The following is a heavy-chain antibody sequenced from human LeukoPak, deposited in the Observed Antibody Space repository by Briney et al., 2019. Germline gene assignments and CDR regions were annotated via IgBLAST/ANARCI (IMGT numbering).Heavy chain of an antibody. CDR1: GFTFSDYY. Sequence: PGGSLRLSCAASGFTFSDYYMSWIRQAPGKGLEWVSYISSSGSTIYYADSVKGRFTISRDSAKNSLYLQMNSLRAEDTAVYYCAKIEYDILTGYFPFDYWGQGTLVTVSS. V-gene: IGHV3-11*01. CDR2: ISSSGSTI. J-gene: IGHJ4*02. D-gene: IGHD3-9*01. CDR3: AKIEYDILTGYFPFDY.